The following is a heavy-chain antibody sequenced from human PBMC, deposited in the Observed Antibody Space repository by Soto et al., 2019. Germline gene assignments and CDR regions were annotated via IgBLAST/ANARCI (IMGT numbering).Heavy chain of an antibody. CDR2: ISYDGSNK. Sequence: QVQRVESGGGVVQPGRSLGLSCAASGFTFSSYGMHWIRQAPGKGLEWVAVISYDGSNKYYADSVKGRFTISRDNSKNTLYLQMNSLRAEDTAVYYCAKTGYSSGWYYYYYYGMDVWGQGTTVTVSS. CDR3: AKTGYSSGWYYYYYYGMDV. V-gene: IGHV3-30*18. CDR1: GFTFSSYG. D-gene: IGHD6-19*01. J-gene: IGHJ6*02.